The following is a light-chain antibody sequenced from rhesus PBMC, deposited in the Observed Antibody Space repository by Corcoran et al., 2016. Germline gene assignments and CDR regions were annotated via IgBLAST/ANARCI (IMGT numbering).Light chain of an antibody. J-gene: IGKJ2*01. V-gene: IGKV2-72*01. CDR2: GVS. CDR3: VQDIAFPHS. CDR1: QSLLHSNGNTY. Sequence: DIVLTQIPLSLPITPGESASISCRSSQSLLHSNGNTYLHWYLQKPGHSPHLLIFGVSNRASGFPARLSGSVSSSEITLKISKVEAEDVGIYYCVQDIAFPHSFGQGTKVEIK.